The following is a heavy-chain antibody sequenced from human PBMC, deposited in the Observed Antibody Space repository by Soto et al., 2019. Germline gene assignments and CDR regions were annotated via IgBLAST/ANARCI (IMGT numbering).Heavy chain of an antibody. CDR3: ARVSGSYYYGMDV. V-gene: IGHV4-4*02. CDR1: GGSISSSNC. Sequence: QVQLQESGPGLVKPSGTLSLTCAVSGGSISSSNCWSWVRQPPGKGLEWIGEMYHSGRTNFNPSLKSRVTISVDKSKNQFSLKLNSVTAADTAVYYCARVSGSYYYGMDVWGQGTTVTVSS. CDR2: MYHSGRT. J-gene: IGHJ6*02.